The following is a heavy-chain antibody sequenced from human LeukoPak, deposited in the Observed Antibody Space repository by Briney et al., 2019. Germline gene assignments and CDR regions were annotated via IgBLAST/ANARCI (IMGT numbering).Heavy chain of an antibody. D-gene: IGHD5/OR15-5a*01. V-gene: IGHV3-23*01. J-gene: IGHJ4*02. CDR2: VSSNGAKT. Sequence: GGSLRLSCAASGFTFSSYAITWVRQAPGKGLEWVSAVSSNGAKTYYADSVKGRFTISRDNYKNMVFLQMNSLRAEDTAVYYCARSVYGDYWGQGTLVTVSS. CDR3: ARSVYGDY. CDR1: GFTFSSYA.